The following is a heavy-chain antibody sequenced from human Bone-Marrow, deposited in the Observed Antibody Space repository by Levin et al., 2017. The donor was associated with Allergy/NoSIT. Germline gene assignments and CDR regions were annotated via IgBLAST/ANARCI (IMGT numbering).Heavy chain of an antibody. CDR1: GGTFSSYT. Sequence: KISCKASGGTFSSYTISWVRQAPGQGLEWMGRIIPILGIANYAQNFQGRVTVTADKSTSTAYMELSSLRSEDTAVYYCAYKVATIDYYYYGMDVWGQGTTVTVSS. V-gene: IGHV1-69*02. CDR2: IIPILGIA. CDR3: AYKVATIDYYYYGMDV. D-gene: IGHD5-12*01. J-gene: IGHJ6*02.